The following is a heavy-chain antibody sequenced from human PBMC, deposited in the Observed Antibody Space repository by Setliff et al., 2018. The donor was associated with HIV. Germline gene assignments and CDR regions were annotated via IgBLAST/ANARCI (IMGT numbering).Heavy chain of an antibody. J-gene: IGHJ4*02. V-gene: IGHV1-69*05. CDR3: ASGSGYCRSGSCYVGVHKNPDKYYSDY. D-gene: IGHD3-22*01. CDR1: GYTFTSYA. Sequence: SVKVSCKASGYTFTSYAMHWVRQAPGQRLEWMGGSVPLFGTVKYPQKFQGRVTITTDELMTTAYMELSSLRSEDSGVYYCASGSGYCRSGSCYVGVHKNPDKYYSDYWGQGTLVTVSS. CDR2: SVPLFGTV.